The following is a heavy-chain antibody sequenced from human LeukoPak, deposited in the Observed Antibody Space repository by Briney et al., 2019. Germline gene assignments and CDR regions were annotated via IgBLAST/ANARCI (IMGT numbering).Heavy chain of an antibody. D-gene: IGHD6-13*01. V-gene: IGHV4-59*12. CDR2: IYYSGST. Sequence: SETLSLTCTVSGGSISNYYWSWIRQPPGKGLEWIGYIYYSGSTDYNPSLKSRVTMSVDTSKNQFSLKLSSVTAADTAVYYCARGSGSSWYSGYYDYWGQGTLVTVSS. CDR3: ARGSGSSWYSGYYDY. CDR1: GGSISNYY. J-gene: IGHJ4*02.